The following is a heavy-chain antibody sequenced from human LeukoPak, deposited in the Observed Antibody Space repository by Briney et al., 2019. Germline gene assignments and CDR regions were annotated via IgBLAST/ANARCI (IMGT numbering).Heavy chain of an antibody. D-gene: IGHD2-2*01. CDR2: IKEDGSEK. J-gene: IGHJ4*02. V-gene: IGHV3-7*01. CDR1: GLTFSTYW. Sequence: GGSLRPSCAASGLTFSTYWMTWVRQAPGKGLEWVANIKEDGSEKYYVDSVKGRFTISRDNAKNSVYLQMNSLRAEDTAIYYCARNARGPGDYWGQGTVVTVSS. CDR3: ARNARGPGDY.